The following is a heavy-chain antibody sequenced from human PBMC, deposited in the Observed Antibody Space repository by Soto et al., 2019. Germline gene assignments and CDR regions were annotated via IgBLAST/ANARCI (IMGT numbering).Heavy chain of an antibody. CDR3: ARSNGGSGSSLGY. D-gene: IGHD3-10*01. V-gene: IGHV4-61*01. CDR1: GGSVSSGSYY. J-gene: IGHJ4*02. Sequence: QVQLQESGPGLVKPSETLSLTCTVSGGSVSSGSYYWSWIRQPPGKGLEWIGYIYYSGSTNYNPSLHSRVTISVDTSKNQFSLKLSSVTAADTAVYYCARSNGGSGSSLGYWGQGTLVTVSS. CDR2: IYYSGST.